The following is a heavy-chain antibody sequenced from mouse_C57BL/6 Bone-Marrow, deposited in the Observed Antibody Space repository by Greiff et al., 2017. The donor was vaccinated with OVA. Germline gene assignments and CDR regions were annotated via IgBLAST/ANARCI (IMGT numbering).Heavy chain of an antibody. CDR3: ARDYLYYFDY. V-gene: IGHV1-54*01. D-gene: IGHD1-1*01. CDR2: INPGSGGT. J-gene: IGHJ2*01. Sequence: VHLVESGAELVRPGTSVKVSCKASGYAFTNYLIEWVKQRPGQGLEWIGVINPGSGGTNYNEKFKGKATLTADKSSSTAYMQLSSLTSEDSAVYFCARDYLYYFDYWGQGTTLTVSS. CDR1: GYAFTNYL.